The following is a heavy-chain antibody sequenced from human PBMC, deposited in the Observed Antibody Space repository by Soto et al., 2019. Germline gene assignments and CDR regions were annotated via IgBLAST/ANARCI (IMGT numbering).Heavy chain of an antibody. CDR3: AREPYDFWSGYYAATY. Sequence: EVQLVESGGGLVQPGGPLRLSCAASGFTFSSYWMHWVRQAPGKGLVWVSRINSDGSSTSYAASVKGRFTISRDNDKPTLYLQMTSLRVEFTAVYYCAREPYDFWSGYYAATYWGQGPLVTVSS. CDR2: INSDGSST. CDR1: GFTFSSYW. J-gene: IGHJ4*02. D-gene: IGHD3-3*01. V-gene: IGHV3-74*01.